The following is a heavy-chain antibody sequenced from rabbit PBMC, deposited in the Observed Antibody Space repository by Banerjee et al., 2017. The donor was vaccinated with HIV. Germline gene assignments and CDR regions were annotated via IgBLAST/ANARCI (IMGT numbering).Heavy chain of an antibody. D-gene: IGHD6-1*01. CDR3: ARELYAGYGYATDGMDL. J-gene: IGHJ6*01. CDR2: INTNSGNA. CDR1: GFSFSNKYV. Sequence: QEQLEESGGDLVKPEGSLTLTCTASGFSFSNKYVMCWVRQAPGKGLEWIACINTNSGNAVYASWAKGRFTISKTSSTTVTLQMTSLTAADTATYFCARELYAGYGYATDGMDLWGQGTLVTFS. V-gene: IGHV1S45*01.